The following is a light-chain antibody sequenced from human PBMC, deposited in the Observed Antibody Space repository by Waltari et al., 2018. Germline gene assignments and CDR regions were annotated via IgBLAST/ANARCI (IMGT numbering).Light chain of an antibody. Sequence: EVILTQSPATLSLSPGDRATLSCRASQSVRTFVAWYRQRPGQAPSLLIYEASNRATGIPARFSGTGSGTDFTLTIDSLEPEDFAVYYCQQRISWPLTFGGGTRVEVK. CDR1: QSVRTF. CDR3: QQRISWPLT. V-gene: IGKV3-11*01. CDR2: EAS. J-gene: IGKJ4*01.